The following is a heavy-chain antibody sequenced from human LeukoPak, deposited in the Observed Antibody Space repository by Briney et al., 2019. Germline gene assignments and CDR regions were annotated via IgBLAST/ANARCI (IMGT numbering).Heavy chain of an antibody. V-gene: IGHV3-9*01. J-gene: IGHJ6*02. CDR2: ISWNSGNM. D-gene: IGHD3-16*01. Sequence: PGGSLRLSCAASGLTFDDYAKHWVRQLPGKGLEWVSGISWNSGNMGYADSVKGRFTISRDNAKNVLYLQMNSLRAEDTAVYYCAKDRVAVEYYYYYGMDVWGQGTAVTVSS. CDR3: AKDRVAVEYYYYYGMDV. CDR1: GLTFDDYA.